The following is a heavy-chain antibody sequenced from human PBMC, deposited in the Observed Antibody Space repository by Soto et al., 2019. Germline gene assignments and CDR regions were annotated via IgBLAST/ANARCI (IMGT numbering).Heavy chain of an antibody. Sequence: SVKVSCNASGGTFSSYAISWVRQAPGQGLEWMGGIIPIFGTANYAQKFQVRVTMTADESTSTAYMELRSLRSDDTAVYYCANYYDSSGTNWFDPWGQGTLVTVSS. CDR2: IIPIFGTA. J-gene: IGHJ5*02. D-gene: IGHD3-22*01. CDR1: GGTFSSYA. V-gene: IGHV1-69*13. CDR3: ANYYDSSGTNWFDP.